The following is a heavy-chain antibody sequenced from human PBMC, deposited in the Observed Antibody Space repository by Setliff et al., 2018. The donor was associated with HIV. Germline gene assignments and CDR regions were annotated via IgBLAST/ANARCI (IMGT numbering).Heavy chain of an antibody. V-gene: IGHV4-34*01. CDR2: VNHSGST. D-gene: IGHD2-8*01. J-gene: IGHJ3*02. CDR1: GGSFSDYY. CDR3: ARPTTGLGGGAAFDI. Sequence: SETLSLTCAVYGGSFSDYYWGWIRQPPGKGLEWIGEVNHSGSTNYNPSLKSRVTISVDTSKNQFSLKLSSVTAADTAVYYCARPTTGLGGGAAFDIWGQGTMVTVSS.